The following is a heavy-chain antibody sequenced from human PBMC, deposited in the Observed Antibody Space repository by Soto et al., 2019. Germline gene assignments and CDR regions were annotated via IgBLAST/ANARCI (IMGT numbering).Heavy chain of an antibody. V-gene: IGHV4-30-4*01. CDR3: ARMSYFYDKWYFDL. D-gene: IGHD3-22*01. Sequence: QLQESGPGLVKPSQTLSLTCSVSGGSINNNDYYWSWIRQTPGKALEWIGYVYYSGSSDYIPSLKSRLSMSIDKSKNQFHLKLNSVTAADTATYYCARMSYFYDKWYFDLWGRGTLVTVSS. J-gene: IGHJ2*01. CDR2: VYYSGSS. CDR1: GGSINNNDYY.